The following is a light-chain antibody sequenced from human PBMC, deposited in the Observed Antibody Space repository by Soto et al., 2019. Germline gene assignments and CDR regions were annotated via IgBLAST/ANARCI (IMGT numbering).Light chain of an antibody. CDR3: QQSYYTPPT. J-gene: IGKJ4*01. Sequence: IQMTQSPSSLSASVGDRVTITCRASQSITHHLNWYQQKPGEAPKLLIYAAASLQSEVPLRFGGSGSGTDFSLTISSLQPEDVATYFCQQSYYTPPTFGGGTKVEI. CDR2: AAA. V-gene: IGKV1-39*01. CDR1: QSITHH.